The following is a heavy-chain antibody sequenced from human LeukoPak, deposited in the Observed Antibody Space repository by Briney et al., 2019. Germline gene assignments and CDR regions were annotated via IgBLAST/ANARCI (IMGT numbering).Heavy chain of an antibody. CDR1: GFTFNSYW. CDR2: VKQDGSEK. J-gene: IGHJ4*02. V-gene: IGHV3-7*01. D-gene: IGHD3-10*01. Sequence: GGSLRLSCAASGFTFNSYWMNWVRQAPGKGLEWVANVKQDGSEKYYVDSVKGRFTISRDNAKNSLYLQMNSLRAEDTAVYYCTREGAGGFDYWGQGTLVTVSS. CDR3: TREGAGGFDY.